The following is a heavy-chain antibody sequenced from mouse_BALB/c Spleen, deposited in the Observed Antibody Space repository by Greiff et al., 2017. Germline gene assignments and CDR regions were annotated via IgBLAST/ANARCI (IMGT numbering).Heavy chain of an antibody. CDR1: GYTFTSYW. CDR3: ARREGYGSSYWYFDV. CDR2: INPSTGYT. Sequence: QVQLKESGAELAKPGASVKMSCKASGYTFTSYWMHWVKQRPGQGLEWIGYINPSTGYTEYNQKFKDKATLTADKSSSTAYMQLSSLTSEDSAVYYCARREGYGSSYWYFDVWGAGTTVTVSS. D-gene: IGHD1-1*01. J-gene: IGHJ1*01. V-gene: IGHV1-7*01.